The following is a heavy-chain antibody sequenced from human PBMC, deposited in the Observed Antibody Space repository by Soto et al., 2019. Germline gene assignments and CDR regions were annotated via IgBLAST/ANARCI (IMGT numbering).Heavy chain of an antibody. J-gene: IGHJ3*02. D-gene: IGHD2-8*02. CDR1: GFIFSTYG. CDR2: ISYDGSNQ. V-gene: IGHV3-30*18. Sequence: QVQLVESGGGVVQPGRSLRLSCAASGFIFSTYGMHWVRQAPGKGLEWVAVISYDGSNQYYEDSVKGRFTISRDNSNNTLYLQMNSLRVEDTAVYYCAKSWSGSHGAFDMWGQGTMVTVSA. CDR3: AKSWSGSHGAFDM.